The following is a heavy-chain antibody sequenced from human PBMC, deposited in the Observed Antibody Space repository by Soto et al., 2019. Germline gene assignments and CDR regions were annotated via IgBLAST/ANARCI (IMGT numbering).Heavy chain of an antibody. D-gene: IGHD1-26*01. V-gene: IGHV4-4*02. Sequence: KPSETLSLTCAAAGGSISSSNWWSWVRQPPGKGLEWIGEIYHSGSTNYNPSLKSRVTISVDKSKNQFSLKLSSVTAADTAVYYCARGDGWELPDYYYYGMDVWGQGTTVTVSS. J-gene: IGHJ6*02. CDR1: GGSISSSNW. CDR3: ARGDGWELPDYYYYGMDV. CDR2: IYHSGST.